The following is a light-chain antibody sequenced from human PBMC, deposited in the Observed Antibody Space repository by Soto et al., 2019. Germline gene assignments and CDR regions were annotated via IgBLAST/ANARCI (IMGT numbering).Light chain of an antibody. V-gene: IGKV1-39*01. Sequence: DIQMTQSPSSLSASVGDRVTITCRASESINRSLNWYQQKPGRAPRLLIYAAATLQSGVPSRFIGSGSGTDFTLTITSLQPEDFATYYCQQSHSTLSISFGGGTKLEI. CDR3: QQSHSTLSIS. CDR1: ESINRS. CDR2: AAA. J-gene: IGKJ4*01.